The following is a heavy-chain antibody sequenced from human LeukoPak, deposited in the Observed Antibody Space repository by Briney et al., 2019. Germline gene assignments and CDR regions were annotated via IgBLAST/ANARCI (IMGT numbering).Heavy chain of an antibody. V-gene: IGHV3-23*01. CDR1: GFTFSSYA. CDR3: AKEGIAAAGSPFDY. J-gene: IGHJ4*02. Sequence: GGSLRLSRAASGFTFSSYAMSWVRQAPGKGLEWVSAISGSGGSTYYAYSVKGRFTISRDNSKNTLYLQMHSLRAEDTAVYYCAKEGIAAAGSPFDYWGQGTLVTVSS. CDR2: ISGSGGST. D-gene: IGHD6-13*01.